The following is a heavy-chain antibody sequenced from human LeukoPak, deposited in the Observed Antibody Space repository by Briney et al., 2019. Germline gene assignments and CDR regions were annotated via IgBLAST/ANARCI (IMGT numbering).Heavy chain of an antibody. CDR2: IYYSGST. V-gene: IGHV4-39*01. CDR1: GGSISSSSYY. CDR3: ARLRSLIVGLNIISRAFDI. Sequence: TSETLSLTCTVSGGSISSSSYYWGWIRQPPGKGLEWIGSIYYSGSTYYNPSLKSRVTISVDTSKNQFSLKLSSVTAADTAVYYCARLRSLIVGLNIISRAFDIWGQGTMVTVSS. D-gene: IGHD1-26*01. J-gene: IGHJ3*02.